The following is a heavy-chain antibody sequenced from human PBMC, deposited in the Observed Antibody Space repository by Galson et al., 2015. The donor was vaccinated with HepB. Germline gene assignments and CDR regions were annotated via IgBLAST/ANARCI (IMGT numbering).Heavy chain of an antibody. V-gene: IGHV6-1*01. D-gene: IGHD1-26*01. J-gene: IGHJ4*02. CDR3: ARARRIVGATTYFDY. CDR2: TYYRSKWYN. CDR1: GDSVSSNSAA. Sequence: CAISGDSVSSNSAAWNWIRQSPSRGLEWLGRTYYRSKWYNDYAVSVKSRITISPDTSKNQFSLQLNSVTPEDTAVYYCARARRIVGATTYFDYWGQGTLVTVSS.